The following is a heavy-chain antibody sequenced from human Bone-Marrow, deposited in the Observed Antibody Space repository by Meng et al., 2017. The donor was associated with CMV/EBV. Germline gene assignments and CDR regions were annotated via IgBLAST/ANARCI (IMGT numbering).Heavy chain of an antibody. CDR3: ARMDFWSGYYGDY. CDR2: IYYSGST. CDR1: GGSISSGDYY. D-gene: IGHD3-3*01. V-gene: IGHV4-30-4*08. J-gene: IGHJ4*02. Sequence: SETLSLTCTVSGGSISSGDYYWSWIRQPPGKGLEWIGYIYYSGSTYYNPSLKSRVTISVDTSKNQFSLKLSSVTAADTAVYYCARMDFWSGYYGDYWGQGTLVTFYS.